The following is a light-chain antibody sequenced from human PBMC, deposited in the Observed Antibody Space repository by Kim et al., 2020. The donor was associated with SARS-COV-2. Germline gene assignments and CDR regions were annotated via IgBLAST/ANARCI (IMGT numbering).Light chain of an antibody. V-gene: IGKV3-20*01. Sequence: EIVLTQSPGTLSLSPGERATLSCRASQSVSSNKLAWYQQKPGQAPRLLIYGASSRATGIPGRFSGSRSGTDFTLTISRLEPEDFAVYYCQQYSHSLTFGGGTKVDIK. CDR3: QQYSHSLT. CDR2: GAS. J-gene: IGKJ4*01. CDR1: QSVSSNK.